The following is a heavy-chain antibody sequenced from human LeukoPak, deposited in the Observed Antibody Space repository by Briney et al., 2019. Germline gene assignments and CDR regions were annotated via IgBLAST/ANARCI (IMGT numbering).Heavy chain of an antibody. CDR1: GFTFSSYE. CDR2: ISSSGSTI. Sequence: GGSLRLSCAASGFTFSSYEMNWVRQAPGKGLEWVSYISSSGSTIYYADSVKGGFTISRDNAKNSLYLQMNSLRAEDTAVYYCARSGYCSSTSCYEGNFDYWGQGTLVTVSS. CDR3: ARSGYCSSTSCYEGNFDY. D-gene: IGHD2-2*01. V-gene: IGHV3-48*03. J-gene: IGHJ4*02.